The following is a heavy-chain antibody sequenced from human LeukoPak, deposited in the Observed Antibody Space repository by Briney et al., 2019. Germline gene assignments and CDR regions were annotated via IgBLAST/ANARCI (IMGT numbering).Heavy chain of an antibody. CDR3: ARYSSSTGGAFYYLDY. Sequence: PGGSLRLSCTASGFTLRNYWMHWVRQVPGKQLVWVSRISGDGSVTNYADSVQGRFTISRDNAKNTLYLQIDSLRSEDTAVYYCARYSSSTGGAFYYLDYWGHGTLVTVSS. J-gene: IGHJ4*01. V-gene: IGHV3-74*01. CDR2: ISGDGSVT. D-gene: IGHD6-6*01. CDR1: GFTLRNYW.